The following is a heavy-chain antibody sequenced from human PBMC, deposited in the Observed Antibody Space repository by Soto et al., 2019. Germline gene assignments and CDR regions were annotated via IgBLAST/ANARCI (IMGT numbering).Heavy chain of an antibody. J-gene: IGHJ5*02. V-gene: IGHV1-18*01. CDR1: GYTFTSYA. Sequence: ASVKVSCKASGYTFTSYAISWVRQAPGQGLEWMGWISAYNGNTNYAQKLQGRVTMTTDTSTSTAYMELRSLRSDDTAVYYCARSSGSGWMFYWFDPWGQGTLVTVSS. D-gene: IGHD6-25*01. CDR2: ISAYNGNT. CDR3: ARSSGSGWMFYWFDP.